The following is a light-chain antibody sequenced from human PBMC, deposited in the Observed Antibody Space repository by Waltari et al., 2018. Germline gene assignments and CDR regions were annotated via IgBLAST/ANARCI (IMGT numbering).Light chain of an antibody. CDR1: QNLDRL. J-gene: IGKJ2*01. Sequence: TQSPSTLSAFVGYKVTINCRASQNLDRLLAWYQQKPGKAPRLLIYIASNLESGVPSRFSGSGSGTEFTLTINSLQPDDFATYYCQQSYSTLLTFGQGTKLEIK. CDR2: IAS. V-gene: IGKV1-5*03. CDR3: QQSYSTLLT.